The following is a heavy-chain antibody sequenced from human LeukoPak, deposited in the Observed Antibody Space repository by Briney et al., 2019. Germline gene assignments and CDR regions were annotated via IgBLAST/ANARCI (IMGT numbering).Heavy chain of an antibody. CDR3: ARDVGFD. J-gene: IGHJ4*02. D-gene: IGHD6-25*01. CDR1: GDSINAYY. CDR2: IFYTGST. Sequence: ASETLSLTCTVSGDSINAYYWGWIRQPPGRGLEWIGYIFYTGSTNYNPSLKSRVTISVDTSKNQFSLKVSSVTAADTAVYYCARDVGFDWGQGTLVTVSS. V-gene: IGHV4-59*01.